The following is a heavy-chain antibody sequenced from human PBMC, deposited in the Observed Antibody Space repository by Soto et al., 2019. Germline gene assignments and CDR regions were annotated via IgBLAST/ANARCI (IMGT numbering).Heavy chain of an antibody. J-gene: IGHJ4*02. V-gene: IGHV3-7*01. D-gene: IGHD1-20*01. Sequence: GGSLRLSCAASGFTFSSYWMSWVRQAPGKGLEWVANIKQDGSEKYYVDSVKGRFTISRDNAKNSLYLQMNSLRAEDTAVYYCASFNWNDRNYFDYWGQGTLVTVSS. CDR3: ASFNWNDRNYFDY. CDR1: GFTFSSYW. CDR2: IKQDGSEK.